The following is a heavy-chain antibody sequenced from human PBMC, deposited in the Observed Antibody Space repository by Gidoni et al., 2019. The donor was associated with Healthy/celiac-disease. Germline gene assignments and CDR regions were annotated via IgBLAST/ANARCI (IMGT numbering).Heavy chain of an antibody. Sequence: QITLKESGPTLVKPTQTLTLTCTFSGFPLSTSGVGVGWIRQPPGKALEWLALIYWNDDKRYSPSLKSRLTITKDTSKNQVVLTMTNMDPVDTATYYCAHSPYDFWSGYYFLYFDYWGQGTLVTVSS. CDR1: GFPLSTSGVG. J-gene: IGHJ4*02. V-gene: IGHV2-5*01. D-gene: IGHD3-3*01. CDR2: IYWNDDK. CDR3: AHSPYDFWSGYYFLYFDY.